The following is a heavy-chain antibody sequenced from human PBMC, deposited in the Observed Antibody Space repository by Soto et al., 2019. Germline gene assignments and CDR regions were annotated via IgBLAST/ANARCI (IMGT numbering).Heavy chain of an antibody. CDR3: AGTHFDSSGYYPSELDY. Sequence: SVKVSCKASGGTFSSYTFSWVRQAPGQGLEWMGGIIPFFGTANYAQRFQGRVTLTADESTSTAYMELSSLRSEDTAVYYCAGTHFDSSGYYPSELDYWGQGTLVTVS. CDR2: IIPFFGTA. J-gene: IGHJ4*02. CDR1: GGTFSSYT. D-gene: IGHD3-22*01. V-gene: IGHV1-69*13.